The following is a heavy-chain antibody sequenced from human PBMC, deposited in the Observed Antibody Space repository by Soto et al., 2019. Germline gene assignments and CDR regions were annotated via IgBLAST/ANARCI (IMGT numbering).Heavy chain of an antibody. CDR2: IYHSGST. V-gene: IGHV4-30-2*01. J-gene: IGHJ4*02. D-gene: IGHD3-16*01. CDR3: ARGPPFH. Sequence: PSETLSLTCAVSGECMSSGGYSWSWIRQPPGKGLEWIGYIYHSGSTYYNPSLKSRVTISVDRSKNQFSLKLSSVTAADTAVYYCARGPPFHWGQGTLVTVS. CDR1: GECMSSGGYS.